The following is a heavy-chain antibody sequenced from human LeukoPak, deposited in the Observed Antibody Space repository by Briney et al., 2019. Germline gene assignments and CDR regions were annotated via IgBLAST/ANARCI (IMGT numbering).Heavy chain of an antibody. CDR2: ISSGSGYV. CDR1: GFIFGSYN. Sequence: KAGGSLRLSCAVSGFIFGSYNMNWVRQAPGKGLEWVSAISSGSGYVYYADSVKGRFTISRDNAKNLLYLQMNSLRAEDTAVYYCAGQPFRSGYWGQGTLVTVSS. CDR3: AGQPFRSGY. D-gene: IGHD3-10*01. J-gene: IGHJ4*02. V-gene: IGHV3-21*06.